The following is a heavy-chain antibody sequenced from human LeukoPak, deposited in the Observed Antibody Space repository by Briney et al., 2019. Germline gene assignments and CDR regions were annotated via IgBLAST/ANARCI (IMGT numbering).Heavy chain of an antibody. V-gene: IGHV4-4*07. J-gene: IGHJ4*02. D-gene: IGHD6-13*01. Sequence: SETLSLICTVSGGSISSYYWSWIRQPAGKGVEGVGRMYTCGSTNYNPSLKSRVTISVDKSKNQFSLKLSSVTAADTAVYYCARGYSSSWYSDYWGQGTLVTVSS. CDR2: MYTCGST. CDR1: GGSISSYY. CDR3: ARGYSSSWYSDY.